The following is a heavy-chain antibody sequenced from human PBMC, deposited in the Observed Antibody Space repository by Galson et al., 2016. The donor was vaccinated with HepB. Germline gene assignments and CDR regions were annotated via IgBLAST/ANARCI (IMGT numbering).Heavy chain of an antibody. CDR1: GLDFNDSS. CDR3: ARGPNYGARSDYLDY. CDR2: VSFDGRNT. D-gene: IGHD3-10*01. J-gene: IGHJ4*02. Sequence: SLRLSCAGSGLDFNDSSIHWVRQSPGKGLEWVAGVSFDGRNTYYADSVKGRFIISRDSSKNSLHLQMDSLRVEGTAVYYCARGPNYGARSDYLDYWGQGILVTVSS. V-gene: IGHV3-30-3*01.